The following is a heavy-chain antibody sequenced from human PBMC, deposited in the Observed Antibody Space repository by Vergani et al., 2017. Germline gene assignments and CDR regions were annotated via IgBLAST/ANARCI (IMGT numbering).Heavy chain of an antibody. Sequence: VQLLESGGGLVQPGGSLRLSCAASGFTFSDYYMSWIRQAPGKGLEWVSYISSSSSYTNYADSVKGRFTISRDNAKNSLYLQMNSLRAEDTAVYYCARDRRTYYYDSSGYYYPTYYYYGMDVWGQGTTVTVSS. CDR3: ARDRRTYYYDSSGYYYPTYYYYGMDV. V-gene: IGHV3-11*05. CDR1: GFTFSDYY. J-gene: IGHJ6*02. D-gene: IGHD3-22*01. CDR2: ISSSSSYT.